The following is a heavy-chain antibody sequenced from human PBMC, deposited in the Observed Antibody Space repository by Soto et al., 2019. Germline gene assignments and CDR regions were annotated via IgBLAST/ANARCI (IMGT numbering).Heavy chain of an antibody. V-gene: IGHV3-48*01. Sequence: GGSLRLSCAASGFTFTTYSMNWVRQAPGKGLEWVSYIRHGGSPIYYADSVKGRFTISRDNAKNSLYLQMNSLRAEDTAMYYSVREWIYFDYSGRVNLVTVSS. CDR3: VREWIYFDY. J-gene: IGHJ4*02. D-gene: IGHD5-12*01. CDR1: GFTFTTYS. CDR2: IRHGGSPI.